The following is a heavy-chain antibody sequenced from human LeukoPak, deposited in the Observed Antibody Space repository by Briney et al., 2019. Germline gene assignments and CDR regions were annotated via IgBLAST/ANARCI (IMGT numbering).Heavy chain of an antibody. CDR1: GGTFSSYA. Sequence: SVKVSCKASGGTFSSYAISWVRQAPGQGLEWMGGIIPIFGTANYAQKSQGRVTITADKSTSTAYMELSSLRSEDTAVYYCARDRTRIQLGSLGYWGQGTLVTVSS. CDR2: IIPIFGTA. V-gene: IGHV1-69*06. D-gene: IGHD5-18*01. CDR3: ARDRTRIQLGSLGY. J-gene: IGHJ4*02.